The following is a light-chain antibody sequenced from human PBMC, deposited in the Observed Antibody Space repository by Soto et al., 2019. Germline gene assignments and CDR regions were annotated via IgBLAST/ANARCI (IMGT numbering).Light chain of an antibody. J-gene: IGKJ4*01. Sequence: DIQMTQSPSSLSASVGDRVTITCRASQGIRNDLAWYQQKPGKAPKRLIYGASSLHSGVPSRFSGSGSGTEFTLTISSLQPEDFATDFCLQHNTYPLTFGGGTKVEIK. V-gene: IGKV1-17*01. CDR3: LQHNTYPLT. CDR2: GAS. CDR1: QGIRND.